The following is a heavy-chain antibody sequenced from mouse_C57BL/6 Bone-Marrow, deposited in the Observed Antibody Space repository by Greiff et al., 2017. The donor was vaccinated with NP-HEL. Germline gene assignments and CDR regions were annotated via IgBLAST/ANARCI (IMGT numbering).Heavy chain of an antibody. J-gene: IGHJ2*01. CDR2: ISSGGDYI. V-gene: IGHV5-9-1*02. D-gene: IGHD2-4*01. CDR1: GFTFSSYA. Sequence: EVQRVESGEGLVKPGGSLKLSCAASGFTFSSYAMSWVRQTPEKRLEWVAYISSGGDYIYYADTVKGRFTISRDNARNTLYLQMSSLKSEDTAMYYCTREYYDYDYYFDYWGQGTTLTVSS. CDR3: TREYYDYDYYFDY.